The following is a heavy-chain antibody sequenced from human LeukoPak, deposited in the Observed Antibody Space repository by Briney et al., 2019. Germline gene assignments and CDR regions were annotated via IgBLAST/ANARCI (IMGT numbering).Heavy chain of an antibody. CDR3: ARGGYSGSDWTT. Sequence: SETLSLTCAVYGGSFNGYFWSWIRQPPGKGLEWIGEINHSGSPNYNPSLKSRVTISVDTSKSQFSLKLSSVTAADTAVYYCARGGYSGSDWTTWGQGTRVTVSS. CDR1: GGSFNGYF. J-gene: IGHJ5*02. CDR2: INHSGSP. D-gene: IGHD5-12*01. V-gene: IGHV4-34*01.